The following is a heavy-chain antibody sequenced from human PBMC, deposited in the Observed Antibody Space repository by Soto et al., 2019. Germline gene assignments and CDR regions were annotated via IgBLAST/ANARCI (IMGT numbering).Heavy chain of an antibody. J-gene: IGHJ4*02. D-gene: IGHD3-16*01. CDR1: GGTFDSYA. CDR2: VIPMFLKS. CDR3: VRGGGEMANPPPYLY. Sequence: SVKVSCKASGGTFDSYAISWVRQAPGQGLEWMGGVIPMFLKSNYAQKFQGRVTITADKSTNTVYMEMNSLRSEDTAVYYCVRGGGEMANPPPYLYWGQGTQVTAPQ. V-gene: IGHV1-69*06.